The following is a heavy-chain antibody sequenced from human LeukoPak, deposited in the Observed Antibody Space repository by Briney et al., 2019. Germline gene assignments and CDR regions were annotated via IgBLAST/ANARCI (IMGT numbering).Heavy chain of an antibody. CDR3: ARGLSVVRGVIPYWYFDL. D-gene: IGHD3-10*01. CDR2: IYHSGST. V-gene: IGHV4-4*02. Sequence: SGTLSLTCAVSGGSISSSNWWSWVRQPPGKGLEWIGEIYHSGSTNYNPSLKSRVTISVDKSKNQFSLKLSSVTAADTAVYYCARGLSVVRGVIPYWYFDLWGRGTLVTVSS. J-gene: IGHJ2*01. CDR1: GGSISSSNW.